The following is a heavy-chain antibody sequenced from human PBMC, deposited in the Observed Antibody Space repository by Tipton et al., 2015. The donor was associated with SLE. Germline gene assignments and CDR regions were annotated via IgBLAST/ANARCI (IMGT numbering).Heavy chain of an antibody. V-gene: IGHV3-43D*03. D-gene: IGHD6-19*01. Sequence: SLRLSCADSGFTFDDYAMHWVRQAPGKGLEWVALITWDGSDTYYADSVAGRFAVSRDNSRNSLFLQMNSLTVEDSGIYYCAKDMDTTGCPDFWGPGTLVTVSS. J-gene: IGHJ4*02. CDR2: ITWDGSDT. CDR1: GFTFDDYA. CDR3: AKDMDTTGCPDF.